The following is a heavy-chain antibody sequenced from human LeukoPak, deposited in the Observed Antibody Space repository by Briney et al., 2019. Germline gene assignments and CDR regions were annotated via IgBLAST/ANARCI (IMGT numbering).Heavy chain of an antibody. V-gene: IGHV4-34*01. J-gene: IGHJ4*02. CDR3: ARQGTPARPQKDYDFWSGHPGGFDY. Sequence: SETLSLTCAVYGGSFSGYYWSWIRQPPGKGLEWIGEINHSGSTNYNPSLKSRVTISVDTSKNQFSLKLSSVTAADTAVYYCARQGTPARPQKDYDFWSGHPGGFDYWGQGTLVTVSS. CDR1: GGSFSGYY. D-gene: IGHD3-3*01. CDR2: INHSGST.